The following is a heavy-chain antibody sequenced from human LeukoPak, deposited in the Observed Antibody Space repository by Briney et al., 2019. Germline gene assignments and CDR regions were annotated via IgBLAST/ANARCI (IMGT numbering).Heavy chain of an antibody. J-gene: IGHJ4*02. CDR3: ARFRDGFLDY. D-gene: IGHD5-24*01. Sequence: SETLSLTCTVSGGSISSYYWSWIRQPPGKGLEWIGYIYYSGSTNYNPSLKSRVTITVDTSKNQFSLKLSSVTAADTAVYYCARFRDGFLDYWGQGTLVTVSS. V-gene: IGHV4-59*01. CDR2: IYYSGST. CDR1: GGSISSYY.